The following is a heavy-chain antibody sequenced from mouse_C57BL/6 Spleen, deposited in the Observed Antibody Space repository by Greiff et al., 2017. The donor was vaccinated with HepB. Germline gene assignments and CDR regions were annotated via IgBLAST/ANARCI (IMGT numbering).Heavy chain of an antibody. D-gene: IGHD1-1*01. CDR2: ISYDGSN. Sequence: DVQLQESGPGLVKPSQSLSLTCSVTGYSITSGYYWNWIRQFPGNKLEWMGYISYDGSNNYNPSLKNRISITRDTSKNQFFLKLNSVTTEDTATYYCARGDYGSPYYFDYWGQGTTLTVSS. CDR1: GYSITSGYY. V-gene: IGHV3-6*01. CDR3: ARGDYGSPYYFDY. J-gene: IGHJ2*01.